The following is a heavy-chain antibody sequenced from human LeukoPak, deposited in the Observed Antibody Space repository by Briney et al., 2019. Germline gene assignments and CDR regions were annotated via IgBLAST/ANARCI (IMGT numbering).Heavy chain of an antibody. D-gene: IGHD3-9*01. Sequence: GGSLRLSCAASGFTFSSYAMHWVRQAPGKGLEWVAVISYDGSNKYYADSVKGRFTISRDNSKNTLYLQMNSLRAEDTAVYYCARAQDNILTGYPYYYYGMDVWGQGTTVTVSS. CDR3: ARAQDNILTGYPYYYYGMDV. CDR2: ISYDGSNK. J-gene: IGHJ6*02. V-gene: IGHV3-30-3*01. CDR1: GFTFSSYA.